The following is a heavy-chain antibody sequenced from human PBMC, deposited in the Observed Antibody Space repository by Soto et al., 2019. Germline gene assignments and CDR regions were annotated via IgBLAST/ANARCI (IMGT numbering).Heavy chain of an antibody. V-gene: IGHV3-33*01. CDR3: ARDPLVTGDLGAFDI. CDR2: IWYDGSNK. J-gene: IGHJ3*02. D-gene: IGHD7-27*01. CDR1: GFTFSSYG. Sequence: QVQLVESGGGVVQPGRSLRLSCAASGFTFSSYGMHWVRQAPGKGLEWVAVIWYDGSNKYYADSVKGRFTISRDNSKNTLYLQVNSLRAEDTAVYYCARDPLVTGDLGAFDIWGRGTMVTVSS.